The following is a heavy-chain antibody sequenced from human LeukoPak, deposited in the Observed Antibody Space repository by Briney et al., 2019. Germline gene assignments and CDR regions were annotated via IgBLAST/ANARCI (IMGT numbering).Heavy chain of an antibody. D-gene: IGHD6-13*01. CDR1: GFTVSSNY. J-gene: IGHJ4*02. CDR2: ISYDGSNK. V-gene: IGHV3-30*18. CDR3: AKDLEPGIAAAGSGGDY. Sequence: PGGSLRLSCAASGFTVSSNYMSWVRQAPGKGLEWVAVISYDGSNKYYADSVKGRFTISRDNSKNTLYLQMNSLRAEDTAVYYCAKDLEPGIAAAGSGGDYWGQGTLVTVSS.